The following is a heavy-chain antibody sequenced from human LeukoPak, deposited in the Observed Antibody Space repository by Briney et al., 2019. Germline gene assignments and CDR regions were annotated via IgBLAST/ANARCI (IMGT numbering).Heavy chain of an antibody. V-gene: IGHV4-59*08. D-gene: IGHD6-13*01. CDR3: ARHNSSTWANWFDP. J-gene: IGHJ5*02. CDR2: IYYSGST. Sequence: SETLSLTCTVSGGSISSYYWSWIRQPPGKGLEWIGYIYYSGSTYYNPSLKSRVTISVDTSKNQFSLKLSSVAAADTAVYYCARHNSSTWANWFDPWGQGTLVTVSS. CDR1: GGSISSYY.